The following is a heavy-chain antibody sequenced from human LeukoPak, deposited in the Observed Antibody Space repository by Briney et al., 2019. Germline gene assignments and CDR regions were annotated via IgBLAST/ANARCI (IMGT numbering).Heavy chain of an antibody. V-gene: IGHV3-7*01. CDR1: GFTFSSYW. CDR3: ARVHSGSYWPRDFDY. D-gene: IGHD1-26*01. Sequence: GGSLRLSCAASGFTFSSYWMSWVRQAPGKGLEWVANIKQDGSEKYYVDSVKGRFTISRDNAKNSLHLQMNSLRAEDTAVYYCARVHSGSYWPRDFDYWGQGTLVTVSS. CDR2: IKQDGSEK. J-gene: IGHJ4*02.